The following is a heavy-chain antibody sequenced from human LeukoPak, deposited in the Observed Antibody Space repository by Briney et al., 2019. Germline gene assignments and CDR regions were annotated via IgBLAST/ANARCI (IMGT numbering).Heavy chain of an antibody. J-gene: IGHJ4*02. CDR2: ISYDGSNK. CDR3: ARDQRFLEWTQIDY. Sequence: PGRSLRLSCAASGFTFSSYAMHWVRQAPGKGLEWVAVISYDGSNKYYADSVKGRFTISRDNSKNTLYLQMNSLRAEDTAVYYCARDQRFLEWTQIDYWGQGTLVTVSS. D-gene: IGHD3-3*01. CDR1: GFTFSSYA. V-gene: IGHV3-30-3*01.